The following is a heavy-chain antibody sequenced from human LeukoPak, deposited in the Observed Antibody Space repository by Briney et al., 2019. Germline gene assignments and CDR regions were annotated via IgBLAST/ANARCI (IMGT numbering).Heavy chain of an antibody. CDR3: ARVAARYVGMDV. Sequence: SETLSLTRTVSAGSINNYYWSWIRQPPGKGLEWIGYIYYSGSTNYNPSLKSRVTISVDTSKKQVSLNLSSVTAADTAVYYCARVAARYVGMDVWGQGTTVTVSS. J-gene: IGHJ6*02. CDR1: AGSINNYY. CDR2: IYYSGST. D-gene: IGHD6-6*01. V-gene: IGHV4-59*01.